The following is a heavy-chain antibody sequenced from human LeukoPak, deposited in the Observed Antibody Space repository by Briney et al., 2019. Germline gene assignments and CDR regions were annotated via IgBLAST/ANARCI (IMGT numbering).Heavy chain of an antibody. J-gene: IGHJ4*02. CDR1: GVSITSDTYY. Sequence: PSETLSLTCAVSGVSITSDTYYWSWIRQPPGKGLEWIGYISHSGSTYHNPSLKSRVTILVDTSKNQFSLKLSSVTAADTAVYFCARTRDFWSAHFDYWGQGILVTVSS. V-gene: IGHV4-30-2*01. D-gene: IGHD3-3*01. CDR3: ARTRDFWSAHFDY. CDR2: ISHSGST.